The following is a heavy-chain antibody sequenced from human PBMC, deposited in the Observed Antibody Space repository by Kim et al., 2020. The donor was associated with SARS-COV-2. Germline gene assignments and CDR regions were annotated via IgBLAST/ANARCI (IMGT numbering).Heavy chain of an antibody. D-gene: IGHD3-3*01. CDR3: AKVRLDDAIFGVRGGMDV. Sequence: KGRFTITSDNSKNTLYLQMNSLRAEDTAVYYCAKVRLDDAIFGVRGGMDVWGQGTTVTVSS. V-gene: IGHV3-30*02. J-gene: IGHJ6*02.